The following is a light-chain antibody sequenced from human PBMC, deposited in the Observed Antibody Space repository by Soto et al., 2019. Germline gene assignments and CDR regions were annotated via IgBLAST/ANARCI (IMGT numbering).Light chain of an antibody. CDR3: QQYSGAWV. CDR1: QSISRW. Sequence: DIRMTQSPSTLSASVGDSLTITCRASQSISRWLAWYQQKPGKAPKLLIYKASTLESGVPSRFSGSGSGTEFTLTIASLQPDDSASYYCQQYSGAWVFGQGTKVEIK. V-gene: IGKV1-5*03. J-gene: IGKJ1*01. CDR2: KAS.